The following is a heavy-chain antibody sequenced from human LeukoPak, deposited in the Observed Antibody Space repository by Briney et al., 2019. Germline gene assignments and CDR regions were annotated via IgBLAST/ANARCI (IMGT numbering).Heavy chain of an antibody. V-gene: IGHV3-23*01. CDR3: ATVKYDYGDPVGWFDP. J-gene: IGHJ5*02. CDR2: ILSTGTT. CDR1: GFTFSTYW. D-gene: IGHD4-17*01. Sequence: GGSLRLSCAASGFTFSTYWMTWVRQAPGKGLEWVSHILSTGTTYYADSVRGRFTISRDNSKNTLYLLMTSLRADDTAVYYCATVKYDYGDPVGWFDPWGQGTLVTVSS.